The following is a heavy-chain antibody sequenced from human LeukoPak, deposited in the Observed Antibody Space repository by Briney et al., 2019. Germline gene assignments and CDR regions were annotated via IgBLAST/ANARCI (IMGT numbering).Heavy chain of an antibody. D-gene: IGHD3-10*01. CDR2: INDDGSTT. CDR3: ARAKPKNMVRGLIMRRESRYYFDY. V-gene: IGHV3-74*01. Sequence: GGSLRLSCAASGFTFSDFWMHWVRHPPGKGLVWVSRINDDGSTTNYADSVKGRFTISRDNSKSTLYIQMNSLRAEDTAVYYCARAKPKNMVRGLIMRRESRYYFDYWGQGTLVTVSS. CDR1: GFTFSDFW. J-gene: IGHJ4*02.